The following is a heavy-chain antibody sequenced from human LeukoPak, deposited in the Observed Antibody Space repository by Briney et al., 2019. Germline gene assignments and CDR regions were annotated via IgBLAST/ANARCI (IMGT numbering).Heavy chain of an antibody. CDR3: AREYCSSTSCYTNGMDV. Sequence: SVKVSCKASGGSFSSYAISWVRQAPGQGLEWMGRIIPIPGIANYAQKFQGRVTITADKSTSTAYMELSSLRSEDTAVYYCAREYCSSTSCYTNGMDVWGQGTTVTVSS. V-gene: IGHV1-69*04. CDR2: IIPIPGIA. J-gene: IGHJ6*02. D-gene: IGHD2-2*02. CDR1: GGSFSSYA.